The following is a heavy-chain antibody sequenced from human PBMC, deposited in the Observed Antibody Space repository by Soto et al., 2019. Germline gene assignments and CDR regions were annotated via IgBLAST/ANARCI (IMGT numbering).Heavy chain of an antibody. CDR1: GYTFTSYD. CDR3: ARGEWIKGVRTRGIDY. CDR2: MNPNSGNT. D-gene: IGHD3-3*01. V-gene: IGHV1-8*01. J-gene: IGHJ4*02. Sequence: ASVNVSCKASGYTFTSYDINWVRQATGQGLEWMGWMNPNSGNTGYAQKFQGRVTMTRITSISTAYMELSSLRSEDTAVYYCARGEWIKGVRTRGIDYWGEGTLVTFSS.